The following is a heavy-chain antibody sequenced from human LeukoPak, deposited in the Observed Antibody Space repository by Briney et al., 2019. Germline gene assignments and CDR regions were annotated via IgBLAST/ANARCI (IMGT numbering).Heavy chain of an antibody. V-gene: IGHV3-43*02. CDR3: AKDIEAGLGIAASYGMDV. CDR2: ISGDGGST. J-gene: IGHJ6*02. CDR1: GFTFDDYA. Sequence: GGSLRLSCAASGFTFDDYAMHWVRQVPGKGLEWVSLISGDGGSTYYADSVKGRFTISRDNSKNSLYLQMNSLRTEDTALYYCAKDIEAGLGIAASYGMDVWGQGTTVTVSS. D-gene: IGHD6-13*01.